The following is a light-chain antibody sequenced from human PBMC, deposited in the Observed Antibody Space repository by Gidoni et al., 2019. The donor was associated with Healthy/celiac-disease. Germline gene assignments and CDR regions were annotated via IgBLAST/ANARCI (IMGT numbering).Light chain of an antibody. CDR3: QQYGSSWT. Sequence: EIVLTHSPGTLSLSPGERATLSCRASQSVSSSYLAWYQQKPGQAPRLLIYGASSRATGIPDRFSGSGSGTDFTLTISRLEPEDFAVYYCQQYGSSWTFGQXTKVEIK. J-gene: IGKJ1*01. V-gene: IGKV3-20*01. CDR2: GAS. CDR1: QSVSSSY.